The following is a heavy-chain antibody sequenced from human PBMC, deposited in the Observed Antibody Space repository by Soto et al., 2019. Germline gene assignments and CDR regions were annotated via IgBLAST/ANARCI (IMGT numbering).Heavy chain of an antibody. J-gene: IGHJ6*03. Sequence: ASVKVSCKASGYTFTSYGISWVRQAPGQGLEWMGWISAYSGGTNYAQKLQGWVTMTTDTSISTAYMELSRLRSDDTAVYYCARSIAAARALGYYYMDVWGKGTTVTVSS. V-gene: IGHV1-18*01. D-gene: IGHD6-13*01. CDR2: ISAYSGGT. CDR3: ARSIAAARALGYYYMDV. CDR1: GYTFTSYG.